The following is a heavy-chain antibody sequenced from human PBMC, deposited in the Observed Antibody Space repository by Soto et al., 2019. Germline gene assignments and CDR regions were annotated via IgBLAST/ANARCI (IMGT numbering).Heavy chain of an antibody. CDR2: IYYTGST. Sequence: PTETLSLTCTDSGDSVSSVSYYWSWIRQPPGKGLEWIGYIYYTGSTNYNPSLKSRVTIPVDTSKNQFSLKLSSVTAADTAVYYCAAGNWQQLVHEYWGQGTLVTVSS. CDR3: AAGNWQQLVHEY. V-gene: IGHV4-61*01. J-gene: IGHJ4*02. D-gene: IGHD6-13*01. CDR1: GDSVSSVSYY.